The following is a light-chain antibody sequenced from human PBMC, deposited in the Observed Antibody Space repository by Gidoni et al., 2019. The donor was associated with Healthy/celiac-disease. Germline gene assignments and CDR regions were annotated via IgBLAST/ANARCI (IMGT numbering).Light chain of an antibody. J-gene: IGKJ4*01. CDR3: QQRSNWPPLT. CDR2: DAS. V-gene: IGKV3-11*01. CDR1: QSVSSY. Sequence: EIVLTQSPATLSLSPGERATLSCSASQSVSSYLAWYQQKPGQAPRLLMYDASNRATGIPARFSGSGSGTDYTLTISSREPEDFAVYYCQQRSNWPPLTFGGGTKVEIK.